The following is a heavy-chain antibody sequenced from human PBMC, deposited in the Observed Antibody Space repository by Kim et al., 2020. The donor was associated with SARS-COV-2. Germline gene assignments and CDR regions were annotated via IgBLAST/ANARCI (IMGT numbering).Heavy chain of an antibody. Sequence: GGSLRLSCAASGFTFSNAWMSWVRQAPGKGLEWVGRIKSKTDGGTTDYAAPVKGRFPISRDDSKNTLYLQMNSLKTEDTAVYYCTTSPSSSWYLWTGYWGQGTLVTVSS. D-gene: IGHD6-13*01. CDR2: IKSKTDGGTT. CDR3: TTSPSSSWYLWTGY. CDR1: GFTFSNAW. V-gene: IGHV3-15*01. J-gene: IGHJ4*02.